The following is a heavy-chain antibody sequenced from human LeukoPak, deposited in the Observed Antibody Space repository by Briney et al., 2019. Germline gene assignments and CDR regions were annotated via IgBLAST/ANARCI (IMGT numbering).Heavy chain of an antibody. CDR2: ISGSGGST. CDR3: ASIVATRTPFDY. Sequence: GGSLRLSCAASGVTFSSYAMSWVRQAPGKGLEWVSAISGSGGSTYYADSVKGRFTISRDNSKNTLYLQMNSLRAEDTAGYYCASIVATRTPFDYWGQGTLVTVSS. V-gene: IGHV3-23*01. J-gene: IGHJ4*02. D-gene: IGHD5-12*01. CDR1: GVTFSSYA.